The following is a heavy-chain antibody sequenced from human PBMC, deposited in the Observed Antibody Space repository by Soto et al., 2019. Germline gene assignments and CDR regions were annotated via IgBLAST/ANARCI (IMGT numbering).Heavy chain of an antibody. CDR3: ARPAAGGSGYYYYYGMDV. CDR1: GYTFTSYG. J-gene: IGHJ6*02. Sequence: ASVKVSCKASGYTFTSYGISWVRQAPGHGLEWMGWISAYNGNTNYAQKLQGRATMTTDTSTSTAYMELRSLRSDDTAVYYCARPAAGGSGYYYYYGMDVWGQGTTVTVSS. D-gene: IGHD6-13*01. V-gene: IGHV1-18*04. CDR2: ISAYNGNT.